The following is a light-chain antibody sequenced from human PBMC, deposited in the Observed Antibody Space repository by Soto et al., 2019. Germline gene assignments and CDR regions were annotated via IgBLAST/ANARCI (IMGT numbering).Light chain of an antibody. CDR2: ATS. V-gene: IGKV1-27*01. CDR3: QRYKSAPFT. Sequence: DIQMTQSPSSLSASVGDRVTITCRASLDISTYLAWYQQKPGKAPKLLIHATSILHSGVPSRFSGSGSATDFTLTISGLQPEDVATYYCQRYKSAPFTFGPGTKVDI. J-gene: IGKJ3*01. CDR1: LDISTY.